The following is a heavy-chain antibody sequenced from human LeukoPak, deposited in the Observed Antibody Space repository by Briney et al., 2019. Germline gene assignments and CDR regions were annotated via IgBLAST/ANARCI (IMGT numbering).Heavy chain of an antibody. CDR3: ATSWGPDTSAFRWGRDGMDV. V-gene: IGHV3-23*01. D-gene: IGHD3-16*01. Sequence: PGGSLRLSYAVSGLTFNNYAMSWVRQAPGKGLEWVSAISKSGDHTYYAASAKGRFTIYRDNSKNTQYLQMNSLRAEDTAVYYCATSWGPDTSAFRWGRDGMDVWGQGTTVIVS. J-gene: IGHJ6*02. CDR2: ISKSGDHT. CDR1: GLTFNNYA.